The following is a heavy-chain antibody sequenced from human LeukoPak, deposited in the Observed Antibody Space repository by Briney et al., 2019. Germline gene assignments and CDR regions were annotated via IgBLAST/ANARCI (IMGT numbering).Heavy chain of an antibody. CDR1: GFTFSNYW. Sequence: PGGSLRLSCVASGFTFSNYWMTWFRQTPGKGPEWVGNINQDGSEKYYLDSVRGRFTISRDNAKNSLYLQMNSLRVEDTAIYYCARDYVWGSSESDYWGQGTLVTVSS. D-gene: IGHD7-27*01. CDR3: ARDYVWGSSESDY. J-gene: IGHJ4*02. CDR2: INQDGSEK. V-gene: IGHV3-7*01.